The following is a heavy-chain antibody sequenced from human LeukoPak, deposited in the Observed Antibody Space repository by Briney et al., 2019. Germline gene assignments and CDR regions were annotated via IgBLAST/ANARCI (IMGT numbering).Heavy chain of an antibody. J-gene: IGHJ4*02. CDR2: IYYSGST. V-gene: IGHV4-39*01. CDR3: ARRWFGELFDY. D-gene: IGHD3-10*01. CDR1: GGSISSSSYY. Sequence: SETLSLTCTVSGGSISSSSYYWGWIRQPPGKGLEWIGSIYYSGSTYYNPSLKSRVTISVDTSKNQFSLKLSSVTATDTAVYYCARRWFGELFDYCGQGTLVTVSS.